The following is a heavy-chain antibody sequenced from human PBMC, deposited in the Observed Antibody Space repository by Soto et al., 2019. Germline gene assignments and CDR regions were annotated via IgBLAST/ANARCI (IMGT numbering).Heavy chain of an antibody. J-gene: IGHJ4*02. CDR1: GYDFNSYW. D-gene: IGHD3-22*01. V-gene: IGHV5-51*01. CDR3: ARRSFTTSSRNFDS. Sequence: GESLKISCEGSGYDFNSYWIAWVRQMPGNGLEWMGTIYPGDSGTRYSPSFQGQVTISAGKSIRAAYLQWSSLRASDTAVYYCARRSFTTSSRNFDSWGQGTLVTVS. CDR2: IYPGDSGT.